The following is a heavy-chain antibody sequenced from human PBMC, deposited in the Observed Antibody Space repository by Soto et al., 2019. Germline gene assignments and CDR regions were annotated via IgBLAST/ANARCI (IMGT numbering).Heavy chain of an antibody. Sequence: QPGGSLRLSCAASGFTFSSYAMSWVRQAPGKGLEWVSAIGGSTGSTYYADSVKGRFTISRDISKNTTYLQMNSLRAEDTAVYYCAKGGPAAYYSGMDVWGQGTTVTVSS. CDR2: IGGSTGST. J-gene: IGHJ6*02. V-gene: IGHV3-23*01. CDR3: AKGGPAAYYSGMDV. D-gene: IGHD6-25*01. CDR1: GFTFSSYA.